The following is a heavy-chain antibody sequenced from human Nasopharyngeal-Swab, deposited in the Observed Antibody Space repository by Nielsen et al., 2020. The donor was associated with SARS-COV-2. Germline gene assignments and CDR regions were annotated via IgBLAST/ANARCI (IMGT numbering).Heavy chain of an antibody. CDR2: IYSGGST. CDR1: GFTVSSNY. D-gene: IGHD5-18*01. Sequence: GGSLRLSCAASGFTVSSNYMSWVRQAPGKGLEWVSVIYSGGSTYNADSVKGRFTISRDNSKNTLYLQMNSLRAGDTAVYYCARGTAMASFDFWGQGTLVTVSS. V-gene: IGHV3-53*01. CDR3: ARGTAMASFDF. J-gene: IGHJ4*02.